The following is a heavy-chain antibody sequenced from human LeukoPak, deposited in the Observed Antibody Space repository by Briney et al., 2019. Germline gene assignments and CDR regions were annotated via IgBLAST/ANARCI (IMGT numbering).Heavy chain of an antibody. CDR1: GFTFSSYY. Sequence: GGSLRLSCAASGFTFSSYYMSWVRQAPGKGLEWVANIKQDGSEKYYADSVQGRFTISRDNAKNSMFLQMNSLRAEDTAVYNSARDGNYYDSSGYRGWFDPWGQGTLVTVSS. V-gene: IGHV3-7*03. CDR2: IKQDGSEK. CDR3: ARDGNYYDSSGYRGWFDP. D-gene: IGHD3-22*01. J-gene: IGHJ5*02.